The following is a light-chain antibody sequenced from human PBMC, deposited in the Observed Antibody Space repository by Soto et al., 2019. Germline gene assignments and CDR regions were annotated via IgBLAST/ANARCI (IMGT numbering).Light chain of an antibody. V-gene: IGLV1-44*01. CDR1: SSNIGGNT. J-gene: IGLJ3*02. CDR2: RDD. CDR3: AAWDDSLDGRV. Sequence: QSVLTRPPSASGTPGQRVTISCSGSSSNIGGNTVNWYQQLPGTAPKLLIYRDDQRPSGVPDRFSGSKSGTSASLAISGLQSEDEADYYCAAWDDSLDGRVFGGGTKVTVL.